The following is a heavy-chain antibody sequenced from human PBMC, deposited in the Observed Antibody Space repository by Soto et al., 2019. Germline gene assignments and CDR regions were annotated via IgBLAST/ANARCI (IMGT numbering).Heavy chain of an antibody. CDR3: RTQWLD. Sequence: WGSLSLSCAASGFTFSDAWMSWVCKAPRKGLERVGLIKKKADGGTTEYAAPVKGRFTISRDDSKNTLYLQMNSLKTEDTAVYYCRTQWLDWGQGTLVTVSS. J-gene: IGHJ4*02. D-gene: IGHD6-19*01. CDR2: IKKKADGGTT. V-gene: IGHV3-15*01. CDR1: GFTFSDAW.